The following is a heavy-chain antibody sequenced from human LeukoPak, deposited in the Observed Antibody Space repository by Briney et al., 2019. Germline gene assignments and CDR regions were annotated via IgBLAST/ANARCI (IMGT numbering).Heavy chain of an antibody. J-gene: IGHJ5*02. D-gene: IGHD5-18*01. CDR2: IYYSGST. Sequence: PSETLSLTCTVSGGSISSSSYYWGWIRQPPGKGLEWIGSIYYSGSTYYNPSLKSRVTISIDTSKNQFSLKLSSVTAADTAVYYCAGGGQLWLQGWFDPWGQGTLVTVSS. CDR3: AGGGQLWLQGWFDP. V-gene: IGHV4-39*07. CDR1: GGSISSSSYY.